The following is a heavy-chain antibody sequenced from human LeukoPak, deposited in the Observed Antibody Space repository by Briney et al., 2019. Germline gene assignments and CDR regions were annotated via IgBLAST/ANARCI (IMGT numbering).Heavy chain of an antibody. CDR1: GGSISSSSYY. D-gene: IGHD6-13*01. CDR3: ARPYSSSWYWFDP. J-gene: IGHJ5*02. CDR2: IYYSGST. Sequence: SETLSLTCTVSGGSISSSSYYWGWIRQPPGKGLEWIGSIYYSGSTYHNPSLKSRVTISVGTSKNQFSLKLSSVTAADTAVYYCARPYSSSWYWFDPWGQGTLVTVSS. V-gene: IGHV4-39*01.